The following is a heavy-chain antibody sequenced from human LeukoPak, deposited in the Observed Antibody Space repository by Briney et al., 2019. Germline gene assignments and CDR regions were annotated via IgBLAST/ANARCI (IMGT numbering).Heavy chain of an antibody. CDR1: GFTFSSYA. Sequence: GGSLRLSCAASGFTFSSYAMTWVRQAPGKGLEWVSAISGSGGATYYTDSLKGRFAISRDNSKNTLYLQMNSLRAEDTAVYYCAKVPDYYDSSGYYFPDYWGQGTLVTVSS. CDR3: AKVPDYYDSSGYYFPDY. CDR2: ISGSGGAT. D-gene: IGHD3-22*01. V-gene: IGHV3-23*01. J-gene: IGHJ4*02.